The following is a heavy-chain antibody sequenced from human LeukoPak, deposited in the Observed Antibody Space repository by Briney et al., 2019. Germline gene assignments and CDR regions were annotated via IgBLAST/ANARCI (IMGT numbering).Heavy chain of an antibody. D-gene: IGHD4-23*01. Sequence: PSETLSLTCTVSGASISSSSYYWGWIRQPPGKGLEWIGSINYSGSSYYNPSLKSRLTISIDTSKDQFSLRLRSVTAADTAVYYCARLTVVKNAFDIWGQGTMVTVSS. CDR1: GASISSSSYY. CDR3: ARLTVVKNAFDI. V-gene: IGHV4-39*01. CDR2: INYSGSS. J-gene: IGHJ3*02.